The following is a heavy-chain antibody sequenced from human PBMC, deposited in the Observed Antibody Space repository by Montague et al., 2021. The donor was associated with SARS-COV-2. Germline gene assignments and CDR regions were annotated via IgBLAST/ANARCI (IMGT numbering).Heavy chain of an antibody. CDR2: VYQVGST. V-gene: IGHV4-34*01. CDR1: GGSISGFY. D-gene: IGHD2-15*01. Sequence: SETLSLTCAVYGGSISGFYLNWIRQAPGKGLDTIAEVYQVGSTNYKPALKSRVTVSVDTSKNHFSLQLISMTAADTGVYYCARGSYCSDGLCHNRSYFHPWG. CDR3: ARGSYCSDGLCHNRSYFHP. J-gene: IGHJ1*01.